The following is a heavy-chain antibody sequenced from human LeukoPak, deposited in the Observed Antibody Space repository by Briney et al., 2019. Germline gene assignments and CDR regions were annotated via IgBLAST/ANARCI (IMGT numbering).Heavy chain of an antibody. CDR2: ISGSGGST. CDR1: GFTFSTYG. J-gene: IGHJ1*01. CDR3: AKDPATTGTAEYFQH. V-gene: IGHV3-23*01. D-gene: IGHD1-1*01. Sequence: GGSLRLSCAASGFTFSTYGMSWVRQAPGKGLEWVSVISGSGGSTYYADSVKGRFTISRDNSKNTLSLQMNSLRAEDTAVYYCAKDPATTGTAEYFQHWGQGTLVTVSS.